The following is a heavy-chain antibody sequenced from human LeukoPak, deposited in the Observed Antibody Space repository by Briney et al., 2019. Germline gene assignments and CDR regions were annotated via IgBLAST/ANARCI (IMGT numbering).Heavy chain of an antibody. D-gene: IGHD1-1*01. CDR2: ISDSGDDT. Sequence: GGSLRLSCTGSGFTFSNYVMSWVRQAPGKRLEWVSGISDSGDDTDYADSVKGRFTISRDTSQNTLYLQMNSLRAEDTAIYYCARSPADNSREGVDYWGQGTLVAVSS. V-gene: IGHV3-23*01. J-gene: IGHJ4*02. CDR3: ARSPADNSREGVDY. CDR1: GFTFSNYV.